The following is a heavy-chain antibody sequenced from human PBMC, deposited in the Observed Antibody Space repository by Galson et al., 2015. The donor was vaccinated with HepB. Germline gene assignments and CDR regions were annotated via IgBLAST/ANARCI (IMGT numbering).Heavy chain of an antibody. CDR3: ARDDARYCSGGSCYGWFDP. Sequence: SVKVSCKASGYTFTSYYMHWVRQAPGQGLEWMGIINPSGGSTSYAQKLQGRVTMTRDTSTSTVYMELSSLRSEDTAVYYCARDDARYCSGGSCYGWFDPWGQGTLVTVSS. CDR1: GYTFTSYY. V-gene: IGHV1-46*04. J-gene: IGHJ5*02. CDR2: INPSGGST. D-gene: IGHD2-15*01.